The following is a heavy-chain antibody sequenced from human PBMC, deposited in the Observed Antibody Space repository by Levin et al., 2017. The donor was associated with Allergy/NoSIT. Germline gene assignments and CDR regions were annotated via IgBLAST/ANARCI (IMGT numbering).Heavy chain of an antibody. CDR2: ISSSSSTI. V-gene: IGHV3-48*02. CDR3: ARQDHYGDWRSRAFDY. J-gene: IGHJ4*02. Sequence: GESLKISCAASGFTFSSYSMNWVRQAPGKGLEWVSYISSSSSTIYYADSVKGRFTISRDNAKNSLYLQMNSLRDEDTAVYYCARQDHYGDWRSRAFDYWGQGTLVTVSS. CDR1: GFTFSSYS. D-gene: IGHD4-17*01.